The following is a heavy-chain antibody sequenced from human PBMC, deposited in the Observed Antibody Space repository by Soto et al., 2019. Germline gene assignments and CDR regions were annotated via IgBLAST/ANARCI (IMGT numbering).Heavy chain of an antibody. V-gene: IGHV3-53*01. D-gene: IGHD6-6*01. CDR3: ATIAARPD. CDR2: IYSGGST. Sequence: EVQLVESGGGLIHPGGSLRLSCAASGFTVSSKYMSWVCQAPGKGLEWVSVIYSGGSTYYADSVKGRFTISRDNSKNTLYLQMNSLRAEDTAVYYCATIAARPDWGQGTLVTVSS. CDR1: GFTVSSKY. J-gene: IGHJ4*02.